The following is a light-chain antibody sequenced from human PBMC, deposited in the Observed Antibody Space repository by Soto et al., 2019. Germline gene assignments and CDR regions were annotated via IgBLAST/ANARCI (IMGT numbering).Light chain of an antibody. CDR2: GAS. CDR3: QQYGNSPIT. J-gene: IGKJ5*01. CDR1: QSVDSNY. V-gene: IGKV3-20*01. Sequence: ELFLTQSPCTLSLSPGEEATLSCRASQSVDSNYLAWYQQKPGQAPRLLIYGASNRATGIPDRFSGSGSGTDFTLTITRLEPEDFALYYCQQYGNSPITFGQGTRLEIK.